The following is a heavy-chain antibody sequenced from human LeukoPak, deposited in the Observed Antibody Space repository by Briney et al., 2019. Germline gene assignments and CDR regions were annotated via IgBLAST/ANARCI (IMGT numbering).Heavy chain of an antibody. CDR3: AKGPGAAVGKRYIQH. D-gene: IGHD6-13*01. CDR2: ISWDSGNT. V-gene: IGHV3-43D*03. Sequence: SGGSLRLSCAASGFTFDDYAMHWVCQAPGKGLEWVSLISWDSGNTYYADSVKGRFTISRDNSKNSLSLQMNSLRAEDTALYYCAKGPGAAVGKRYIQHWGQGTLVTVSS. J-gene: IGHJ1*01. CDR1: GFTFDDYA.